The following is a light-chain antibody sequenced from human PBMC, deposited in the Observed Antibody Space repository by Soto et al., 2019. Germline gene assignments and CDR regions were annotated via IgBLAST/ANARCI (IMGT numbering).Light chain of an antibody. Sequence: EIVMTQSPATLSVSPGERATLSCRASQSLSSNLAWYQQKPGQAPRLLIYGASTRATGIPARFSGSGSGTEFTLTISSLQSEDFAIYYCPQYHIWPPWTFGQGTKVEIK. CDR2: GAS. V-gene: IGKV3-15*01. J-gene: IGKJ1*01. CDR3: PQYHIWPPWT. CDR1: QSLSSN.